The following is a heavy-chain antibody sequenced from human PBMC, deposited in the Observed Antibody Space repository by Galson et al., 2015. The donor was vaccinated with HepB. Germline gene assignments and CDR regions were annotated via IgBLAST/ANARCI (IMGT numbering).Heavy chain of an antibody. D-gene: IGHD7-27*01. Sequence: SVKVSCKASGYSFTTYDINWVRQASGQGLEWMGWMNPSSGNTGYAQKFRGRVTMTRNISVSTAYMELSSLRSEDTAIYYCARLTVAPTLKCFYYGSDVWGRGATVTVSS. J-gene: IGHJ6*02. V-gene: IGHV1-8*01. CDR3: ARLTVAPTLKCFYYGSDV. CDR2: MNPSSGNT. CDR1: GYSFTTYD.